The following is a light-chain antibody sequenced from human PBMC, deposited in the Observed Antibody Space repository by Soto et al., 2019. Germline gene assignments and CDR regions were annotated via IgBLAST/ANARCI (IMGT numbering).Light chain of an antibody. Sequence: QSVLTQPPSASGTPGQRVTISCSGRSSNIGSNTVNWYQQLPGTAPKLLIYSNNQRPSGVPDRFSGSKSGTSASLAISGLQSDDEADYYCAAWDDSLNGFYVYGTGTKVTVL. CDR1: SSNIGSNT. J-gene: IGLJ1*01. CDR2: SNN. V-gene: IGLV1-44*01. CDR3: AAWDDSLNGFYV.